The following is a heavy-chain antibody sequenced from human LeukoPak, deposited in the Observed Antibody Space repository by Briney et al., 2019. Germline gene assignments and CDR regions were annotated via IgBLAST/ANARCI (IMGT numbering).Heavy chain of an antibody. CDR1: GFTFSSYW. D-gene: IGHD2-2*01. CDR2: IKQDGSEK. V-gene: IGHV3-7*01. Sequence: GGSLRLSCAASGFTFSSYWMSWVRQAPGKGLEGLANIKQDGSEKYYVDSVKGRFTISRDNAKNSLYLQMNSLRAEDTAVYYCARHGVVVPAAENAFDIWGQGTMVTVSS. CDR3: ARHGVVVPAAENAFDI. J-gene: IGHJ3*02.